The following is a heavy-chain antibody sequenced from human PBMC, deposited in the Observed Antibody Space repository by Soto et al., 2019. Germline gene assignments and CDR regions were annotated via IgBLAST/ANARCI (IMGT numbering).Heavy chain of an antibody. D-gene: IGHD1-1*01. CDR2: IYATGTT. J-gene: IGHJ5*02. CDR1: GASISGFY. CDR3: VRDGTKTLRDWFDP. Sequence: SETLSLTCTVSGASISGFYWTWIRKSAGKGLEWIGRIYATGTTDYNPSLKSRVMMSVDTSKKQFSLKLRSVTAADTAVYYCVRDGTKTLRDWFDPWGQGISVTVSS. V-gene: IGHV4-4*07.